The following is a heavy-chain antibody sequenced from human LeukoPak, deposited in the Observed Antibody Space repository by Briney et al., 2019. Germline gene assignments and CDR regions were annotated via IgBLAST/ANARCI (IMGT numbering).Heavy chain of an antibody. Sequence: GGSLRLSCAASGFTVTGTYMAWVRQAPGMGLEWVSVIYSGGTTYNADYVKGRFSISRDDSNNTLYLQTNNLRAEDTAVYYCARVKDRFSGSYYVGSGFDIWGQGTTVTVSS. CDR2: IYSGGTT. V-gene: IGHV3-53*05. CDR3: ARVKDRFSGSYYVGSGFDI. D-gene: IGHD1-26*01. J-gene: IGHJ3*02. CDR1: GFTVTGTY.